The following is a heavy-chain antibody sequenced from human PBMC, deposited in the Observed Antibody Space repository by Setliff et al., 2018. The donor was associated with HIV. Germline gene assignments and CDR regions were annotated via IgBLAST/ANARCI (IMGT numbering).Heavy chain of an antibody. CDR2: IYYSGST. CDR3: ASTGYSSGWSFDY. D-gene: IGHD6-19*01. V-gene: IGHV4-39*07. Sequence: SETLSLTCTVSGGSISSSSYYWGWIRQPPGKGLEWIGSIYYSGSTYYNPSLKSRVTISVDTSKNQFSLKLSSVAAADTAVCYCASTGYSSGWSFDYWGQGTLVTVSS. J-gene: IGHJ4*02. CDR1: GGSISSSSYY.